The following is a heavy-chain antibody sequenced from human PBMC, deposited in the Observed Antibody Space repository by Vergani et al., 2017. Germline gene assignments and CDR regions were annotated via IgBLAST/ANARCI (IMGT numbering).Heavy chain of an antibody. Sequence: QLVQSGPEVKKPGTSVKVSCKASGGTFSSYAISWVRQAPGQGLEWMGGIIPIFGTANYAQKFQGRVTITADESTSTAYMELSSLRSEDTAVYYCARDSSDCTSTSCYLQNRWIQLWLPGFLWGQGTLVTVSS. CDR1: GGTFSSYA. V-gene: IGHV1-69*01. J-gene: IGHJ4*02. CDR2: IIPIFGTA. CDR3: ARDSSDCTSTSCYLQNRWIQLWLPGFL. D-gene: IGHD2-2*01.